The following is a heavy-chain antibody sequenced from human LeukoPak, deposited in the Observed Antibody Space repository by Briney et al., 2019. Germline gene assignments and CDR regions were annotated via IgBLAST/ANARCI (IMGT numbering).Heavy chain of an antibody. D-gene: IGHD4-17*01. CDR2: IYSGGST. Sequence: QPGGSLRLSCAASGFTVSSNYMSWVRQAPGKGLEWVSVIYSGGSTYYADSVKGRFTISRDNSKNTLYLQMNSLRAEDTAVYYCARLVNPGDYAFDYWGQGTLVTVSS. CDR1: GFTVSSNY. J-gene: IGHJ4*02. V-gene: IGHV3-53*01. CDR3: ARLVNPGDYAFDY.